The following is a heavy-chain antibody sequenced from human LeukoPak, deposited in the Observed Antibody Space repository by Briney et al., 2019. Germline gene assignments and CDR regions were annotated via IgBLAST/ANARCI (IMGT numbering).Heavy chain of an antibody. Sequence: ASVKVSCKASGGTFSSYAISWVRQAPGQGLEWMGGIIPIFGTANYAQKFQGRVTITAGESTSTAYMELSSLRSEDTAVYYCARQIHPLSDSGYDPSDSYYGMDVWGQGTTVTVSS. D-gene: IGHD5-12*01. V-gene: IGHV1-69*13. CDR2: IIPIFGTA. J-gene: IGHJ6*02. CDR3: ARQIHPLSDSGYDPSDSYYGMDV. CDR1: GGTFSSYA.